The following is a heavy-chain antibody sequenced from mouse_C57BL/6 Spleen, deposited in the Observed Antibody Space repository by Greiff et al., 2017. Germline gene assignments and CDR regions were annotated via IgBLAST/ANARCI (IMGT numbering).Heavy chain of an antibody. CDR3: ARSSDGYYDYWYFDV. D-gene: IGHD2-3*01. J-gene: IGHJ1*03. CDR2: IRNKAIGYTT. Sequence: EVQGVESGGGLVQPGGSLSLSCAASGFTFTDYYMSWVRQPPGKALEWLGFIRNKAIGYTTEYSASVKGRFTISRDNSQSILYLQMNALRAEDSATYYCARSSDGYYDYWYFDVWGTGTTVTVSS. V-gene: IGHV7-3*01. CDR1: GFTFTDYY.